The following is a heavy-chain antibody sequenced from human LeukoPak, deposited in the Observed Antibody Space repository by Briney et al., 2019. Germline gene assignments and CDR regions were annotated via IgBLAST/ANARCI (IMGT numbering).Heavy chain of an antibody. CDR1: GGSISSGSYY. V-gene: IGHV4-61*02. CDR3: ARRGSGSSVPSYYYYMDV. D-gene: IGHD3-10*01. CDR2: IYTSGST. J-gene: IGHJ6*03. Sequence: PSETLSLTCTVSGGSISSGSYYWSWIRQPAGKGLEWIGRIYTSGSTNYNPSLKSRVTISVDTSKNQFSLKLSSVTAADTAVYYCARRGSGSSVPSYYYYMDVWGKGTTVTISS.